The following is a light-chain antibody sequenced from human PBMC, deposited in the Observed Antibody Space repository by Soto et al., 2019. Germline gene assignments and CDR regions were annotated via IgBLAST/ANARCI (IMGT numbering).Light chain of an antibody. CDR3: DSYTSTYTYV. CDR1: GSDVGGYEY. J-gene: IGLJ1*01. V-gene: IGLV2-14*01. CDR2: EVS. Sequence: QSVLTQPASVSGSPGQSITISCTGTGSDVGGYEYVSWYQQHPGKVPKLMIYEVSDRPSGVSTRFSGSKSGNTASLTISGLQAEEEADYYCDSYTSTYTYVFGRGTKVTVL.